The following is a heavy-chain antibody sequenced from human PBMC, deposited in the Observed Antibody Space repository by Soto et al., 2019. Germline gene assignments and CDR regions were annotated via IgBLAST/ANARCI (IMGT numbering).Heavy chain of an antibody. V-gene: IGHV1-69*13. CDR3: AGYSTVTTFEEVHRTNTEYFRH. CDR1: GHSFSSDA. CDR2: IIPVFGTA. J-gene: IGHJ1*01. Sequence: ASVTGAXKTSGHSFSSDAFNWGRQANGQGLEWMGGIIPVFGTAHYEQKFQGRVTITADESTSTVYMELSSLRSDDTAVYYCAGYSTVTTFEEVHRTNTEYFRHWGQGAQVTVSS. D-gene: IGHD4-17*01.